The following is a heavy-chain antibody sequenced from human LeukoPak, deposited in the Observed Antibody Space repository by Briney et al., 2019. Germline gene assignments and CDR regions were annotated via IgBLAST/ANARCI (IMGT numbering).Heavy chain of an antibody. CDR3: ARVIVQWLDLDYYYYMDV. V-gene: IGHV4-59*12. CDR2: IYYTGSA. CDR1: GGSISTYY. J-gene: IGHJ6*03. Sequence: SETLSLTCTVSGGSISTYYWSWIRQPPGKGLEWIGYIYYTGSANYNPSLKSRVTISVDTSKNQFSLKLSSVTAADTAVYYCARVIVQWLDLDYYYYMDVWGKGTTVTVSS. D-gene: IGHD6-19*01.